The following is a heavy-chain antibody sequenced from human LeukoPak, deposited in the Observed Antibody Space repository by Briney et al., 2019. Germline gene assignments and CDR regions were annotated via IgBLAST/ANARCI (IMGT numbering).Heavy chain of an antibody. D-gene: IGHD3-22*01. CDR1: GFTFSDAW. J-gene: IGHJ4*02. CDR3: TTLTMIIGTHFDY. V-gene: IGHV3-15*01. Sequence: GGSLRLSCAASGFTFSDAWMNWVRQAPGKGLEWVGRIKSKADGGTTDYTAPVKGRFFISRDGSKNTLYLQMNSLKTEDTAMYYCTTLTMIIGTHFDYWGQGTLVTVSS. CDR2: IKSKADGGTT.